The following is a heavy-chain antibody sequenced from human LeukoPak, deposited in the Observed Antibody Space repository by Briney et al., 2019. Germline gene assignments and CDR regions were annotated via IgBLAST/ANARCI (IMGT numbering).Heavy chain of an antibody. CDR3: ARGPNSGYYIGYDAFDI. CDR1: GYTFTGYY. Sequence: GASVKVSCKASGYTFTGYYMHWVRQAPGQGLEWMGWINPNSGGTNYAQKFQGRVTMTRDTSTSTAYMELSRLRSDDTAVYYCARGPNSGYYIGYDAFDIWGQGTMVTVSA. CDR2: INPNSGGT. D-gene: IGHD3-3*01. J-gene: IGHJ3*02. V-gene: IGHV1-2*02.